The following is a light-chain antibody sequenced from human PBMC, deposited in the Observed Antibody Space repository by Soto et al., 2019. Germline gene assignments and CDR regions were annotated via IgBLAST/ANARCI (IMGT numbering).Light chain of an antibody. CDR2: DAS. J-gene: IGKJ4*01. Sequence: ELVFTLSPGPLSLSPWESATLSCRASQAFRNNYLAWYQQKPGQAPRLLIYDASSRATGIQDRFSGGGSGTDFTLTITRREPEDFAVYYCQHFRSYPLTFGGGPKG. CDR3: QHFRSYPLT. V-gene: IGKV3-20*01. CDR1: QAFRNNY.